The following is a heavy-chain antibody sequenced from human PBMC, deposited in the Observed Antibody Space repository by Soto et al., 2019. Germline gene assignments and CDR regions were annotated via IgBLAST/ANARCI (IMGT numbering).Heavy chain of an antibody. Sequence: PSETLSLTCTVSGGSISSSSYYWGWIRQPPGKGLEWIGSIYYSGSTYYNPSLKSRVTISVDTSKNQFSLKLSSVTAADKAVYHSARKAHYASGRINLFDSWGQGTLVTVS. CDR3: ARKAHYASGRINLFDS. D-gene: IGHD3-10*01. CDR1: GGSISSSSYY. V-gene: IGHV4-39*01. CDR2: IYYSGST. J-gene: IGHJ4*02.